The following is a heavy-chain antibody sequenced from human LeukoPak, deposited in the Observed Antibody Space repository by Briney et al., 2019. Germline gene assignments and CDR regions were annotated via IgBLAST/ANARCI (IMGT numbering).Heavy chain of an antibody. CDR1: GGSISSYC. D-gene: IGHD4-17*01. J-gene: IGHJ4*02. V-gene: IGHV4-59*01. Sequence: PSETLSLTCTVSGGSISSYCWNWIRQPPGKGLEWIGYIYYSGSTNYNPSLKSRVTISVDTSKNQFSLKLSSVTAADTAVYYCAREYGWVDYWGQGTLVTVSS. CDR2: IYYSGST. CDR3: AREYGWVDY.